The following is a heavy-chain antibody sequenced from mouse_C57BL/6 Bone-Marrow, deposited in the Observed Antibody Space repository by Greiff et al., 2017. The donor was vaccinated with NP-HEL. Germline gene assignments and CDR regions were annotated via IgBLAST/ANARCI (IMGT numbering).Heavy chain of an antibody. J-gene: IGHJ1*03. CDR3: ARDLDGYNWYFDV. Sequence: DVKLVESEGGLVQPGSSMKLSCTASGFTFCDYYMAWVRQVPEKGLEWVANINYDGSSTYYLDSLKSRFIISRDNAKNILYLQMSSLKSEDTATYYCARDLDGYNWYFDVWGTGTTVTVSS. CDR1: GFTFCDYY. D-gene: IGHD2-3*01. V-gene: IGHV5-16*01. CDR2: INYDGSST.